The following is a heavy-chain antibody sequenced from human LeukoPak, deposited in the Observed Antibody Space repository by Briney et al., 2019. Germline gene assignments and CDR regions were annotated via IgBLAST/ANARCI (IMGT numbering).Heavy chain of an antibody. CDR1: GFTFSSYG. V-gene: IGHV3-30*18. Sequence: GRSLRLSCAASGFTFSSYGMHWVRQAPGKGLEWVAVISYDGSNKYYADSVKGRFTISRDNSKNTLYLQMNSLRAEDTAVYYCAKAKEWLYFDYWGQGTLVTVSS. CDR3: AKAKEWLYFDY. J-gene: IGHJ4*02. CDR2: ISYDGSNK. D-gene: IGHD3-3*01.